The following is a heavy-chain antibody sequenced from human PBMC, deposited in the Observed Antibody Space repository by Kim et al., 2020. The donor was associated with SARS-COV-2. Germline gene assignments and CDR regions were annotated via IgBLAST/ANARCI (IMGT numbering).Heavy chain of an antibody. J-gene: IGHJ4*02. V-gene: IGHV3-23*01. CDR3: AKETSVAANARDEFDN. D-gene: IGHD6-19*01. Sequence: DSVKGRFTSSRENSRNTLYLQMNSLRADDTAIYYCAKETSVAANARDEFDNWGQGILVTVSS.